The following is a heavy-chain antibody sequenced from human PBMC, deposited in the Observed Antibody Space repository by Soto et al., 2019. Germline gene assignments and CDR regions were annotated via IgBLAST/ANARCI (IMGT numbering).Heavy chain of an antibody. J-gene: IGHJ3*01. V-gene: IGHV3-23*01. Sequence: EVQLLESGGGLVQPGGSLRLSCAASGFTFSSYAMTWVRQAPGKGLEWVSGITGSGDYTKYADSVEGRFTISRDNAKNTLYLQMNSLRAEGTAVYYCAKEPNGDYIGAFDFLGQGTMVTVSS. D-gene: IGHD4-17*01. CDR2: ITGSGDYT. CDR1: GFTFSSYA. CDR3: AKEPNGDYIGAFDF.